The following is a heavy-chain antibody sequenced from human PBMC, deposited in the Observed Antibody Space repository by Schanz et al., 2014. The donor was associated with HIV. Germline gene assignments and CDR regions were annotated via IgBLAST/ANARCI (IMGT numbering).Heavy chain of an antibody. V-gene: IGHV1-69*06. CDR1: GGTFSIYA. D-gene: IGHD1-26*01. J-gene: IGHJ6*02. CDR3: ARRGLVGATLYYYYYGMDV. Sequence: QVQLVQSGAEVKKPGSSVKVSCKASGGTFSIYAISWVRQAPGQGLEGMGGIIPIFGTANYAQKFQGRVTMTRNTSISTAYMELSSLRSEDTAVYYCARRGLVGATLYYYYYGMDVWGQGTTVTVSS. CDR2: IIPIFGTA.